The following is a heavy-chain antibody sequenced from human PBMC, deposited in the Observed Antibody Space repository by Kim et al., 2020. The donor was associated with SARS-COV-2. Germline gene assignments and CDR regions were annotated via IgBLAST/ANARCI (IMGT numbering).Heavy chain of an antibody. CDR1: SGFTFSRYW. Sequence: GGSLRLSCVGSSGFTFSRYWMVWVRQAPGKGLVWVSRINGDGSTADYADSVRGRFTISRDNAKNTLYLQMNSLRDADTAVYYCARGPITGAFAWRGDDV. J-gene: IGHJ3*01. V-gene: IGHV3-74*01. CDR2: INGDGSTA. D-gene: IGHD1-20*01. CDR3: ARGPITGAFAWRGDDV.